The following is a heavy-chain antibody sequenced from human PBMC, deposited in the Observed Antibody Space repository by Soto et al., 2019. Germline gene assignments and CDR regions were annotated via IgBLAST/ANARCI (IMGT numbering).Heavy chain of an antibody. V-gene: IGHV4-34*01. J-gene: IGHJ5*02. CDR1: GGSFSGYC. CDR3: ARDESIAARPNWFDP. Sequence: SETLSLTCAVYGGSFSGYCWSWIRQPPGKGLEWIGEINHSGSTNYNPSLKSRVTISVDTSKNQFSLKLGSVTAADTAVYYCARDESIAARPNWFDPWGQGTLVTVSS. D-gene: IGHD6-6*01. CDR2: INHSGST.